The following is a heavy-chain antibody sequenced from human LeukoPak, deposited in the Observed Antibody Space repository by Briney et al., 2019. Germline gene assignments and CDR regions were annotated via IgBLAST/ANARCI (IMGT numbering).Heavy chain of an antibody. V-gene: IGHV3-53*01. CDR2: IYSDGST. CDR1: GFTVSSNY. D-gene: IGHD3-10*01. Sequence: GGSLRLSCAASGFTVSSNYMSWVRQAPGKGLEWVSVIYSDGSTYYADSVKGRFTISRDNAKNTLYLQMNSLRAEDTAVYYCARDITLTRGGRSDYWGQGTLVTVSA. CDR3: ARDITLTRGGRSDY. J-gene: IGHJ4*02.